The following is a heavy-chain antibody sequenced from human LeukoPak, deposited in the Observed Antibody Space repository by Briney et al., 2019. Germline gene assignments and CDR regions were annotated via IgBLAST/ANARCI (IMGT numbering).Heavy chain of an antibody. CDR3: AKSFTYYYDSSGYSFQH. V-gene: IGHV3-30-3*02. Sequence: GRSLRLSCAASGFTFSSYAMHWVRQAPGKGLEWVAVISYDGSNKYYADSVKGRFTISRDNAKNSLYLQMNSLRAEDTALYYCAKSFTYYYDSSGYSFQHWGQGTLVTVSS. J-gene: IGHJ1*01. D-gene: IGHD3-22*01. CDR2: ISYDGSNK. CDR1: GFTFSSYA.